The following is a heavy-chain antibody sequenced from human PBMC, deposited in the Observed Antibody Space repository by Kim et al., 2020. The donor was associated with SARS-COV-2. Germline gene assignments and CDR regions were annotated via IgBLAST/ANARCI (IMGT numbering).Heavy chain of an antibody. J-gene: IGHJ3*02. CDR3: AKDRAVAGPAPDAFDI. D-gene: IGHD6-19*01. Sequence: SVKGRFTISRDNSKNTLYLQMNSLRAEDTAVYYCAKDRAVAGPAPDAFDIWGQGTMVTVSS. V-gene: IGHV3-23*01.